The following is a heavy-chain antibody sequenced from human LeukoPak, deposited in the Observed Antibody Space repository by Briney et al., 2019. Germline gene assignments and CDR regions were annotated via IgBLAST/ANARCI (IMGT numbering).Heavy chain of an antibody. D-gene: IGHD6-19*01. CDR1: GYTFTGYY. CDR3: ARGGGGWENDAFDI. V-gene: IGHV1-18*04. J-gene: IGHJ3*02. CDR2: ISAYNGNT. Sequence: ASVKVSCKASGYTFTGYYMHWVRQAPGQGLEWMGWISAYNGNTNYAQKLQGRVTMTTDTSTSTAYMELRSLRSDDTAVYYCARGGGGWENDAFDIWGQGTMVTASS.